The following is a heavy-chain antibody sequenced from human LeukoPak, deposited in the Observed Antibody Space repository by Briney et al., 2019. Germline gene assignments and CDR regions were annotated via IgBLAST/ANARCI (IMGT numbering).Heavy chain of an antibody. J-gene: IGHJ4*02. D-gene: IGHD2-21*02. CDR1: GGSLSSYY. CDR2: IYYSGST. Sequence: PSETLSLTCTVSGGSLSSYYWSWIRQPPGEGLEWIAYIYYSGSTNYNPSLKSRVTISVDTSKNQFSLKLSSVTAADTAVYYCARDCGGDRYLDYWGQGTLVTVSS. V-gene: IGHV4-59*01. CDR3: ARDCGGDRYLDY.